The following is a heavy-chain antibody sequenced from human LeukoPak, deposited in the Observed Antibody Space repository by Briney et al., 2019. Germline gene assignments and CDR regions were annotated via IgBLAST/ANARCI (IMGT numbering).Heavy chain of an antibody. V-gene: IGHV3-30*18. J-gene: IGHJ4*02. Sequence: GGSLRLSCAASGFTFSSYGMRWVRQAPGKGLEWVAVISYDGSNKYYADSVKGRFTISRDNSKNTLYLQMNSLRAEDTAVYYCAKAGYSSGWYGGYFDYWGQGTLVTVSS. D-gene: IGHD6-19*01. CDR3: AKAGYSSGWYGGYFDY. CDR1: GFTFSSYG. CDR2: ISYDGSNK.